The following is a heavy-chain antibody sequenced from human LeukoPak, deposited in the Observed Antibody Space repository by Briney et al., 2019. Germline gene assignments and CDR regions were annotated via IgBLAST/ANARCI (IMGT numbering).Heavy chain of an antibody. CDR2: INPNSGGT. Sequence: ASVKVSCKASGYTFTGYYMHWVRQAPGQGLEWMGWINPNSGGTNYAQKFQGRVTMTRDTSISIAYMELSRLRSDDTAVYYCARDRAVAETCFDYWGQGTLVTVSS. CDR3: ARDRAVAETCFDY. J-gene: IGHJ4*02. CDR1: GYTFTGYY. V-gene: IGHV1-2*02. D-gene: IGHD6-19*01.